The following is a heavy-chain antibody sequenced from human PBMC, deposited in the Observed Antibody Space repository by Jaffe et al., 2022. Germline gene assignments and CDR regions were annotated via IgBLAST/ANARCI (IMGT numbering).Heavy chain of an antibody. CDR2: IYTSGST. CDR3: ARENYDILTGYYYYYMDV. D-gene: IGHD3-9*01. J-gene: IGHJ6*03. Sequence: QVQLQESGPGLVKPSQTLSLTCTVSGGSISSGSYYWSWIRQPAGKGLEWIGRIYTSGSTNYNPSLKSRVTISVDTSKNQFSLKLSSVTAADTAVYYCARENYDILTGYYYYYMDVWGKGTTVTVSS. CDR1: GGSISSGSYY. V-gene: IGHV4-61*02.